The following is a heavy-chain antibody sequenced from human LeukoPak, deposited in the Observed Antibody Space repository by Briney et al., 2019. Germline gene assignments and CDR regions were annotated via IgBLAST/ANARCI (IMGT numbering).Heavy chain of an antibody. Sequence: GGSLRLSCAASGFTFSDYYMSWIRQAPGKGLEWVSYIGSSGSDTIYADSVKGRFTISRDSSKNTLYLQMNSLRAEDTAVYYCAKTTAVATPPLYFQNWGQGTLVTVSS. CDR2: IGSSGSDT. V-gene: IGHV3-11*03. D-gene: IGHD4-23*01. CDR1: GFTFSDYY. CDR3: AKTTAVATPPLYFQN. J-gene: IGHJ1*01.